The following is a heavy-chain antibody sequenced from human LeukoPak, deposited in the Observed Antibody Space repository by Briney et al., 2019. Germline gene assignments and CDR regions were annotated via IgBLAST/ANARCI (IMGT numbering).Heavy chain of an antibody. V-gene: IGHV3-7*01. CDR3: VRESDVWSGPGIGRPLDV. D-gene: IGHD3-3*01. CDR1: GLIFSHSW. CDR2: IKEEGSDK. Sequence: GGSVRLSCLASGLIFSHSWTTWARQARGGGRECVANIKEEGSDKQYVGSVRGRFTISRDNAKNSVSLQMDGLRAEDTAVYHCVRESDVWSGPGIGRPLDVWGKGTTVTVSS. J-gene: IGHJ6*04.